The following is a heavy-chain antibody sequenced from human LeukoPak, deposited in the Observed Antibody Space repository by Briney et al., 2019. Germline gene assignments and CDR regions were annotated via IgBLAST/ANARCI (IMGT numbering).Heavy chain of an antibody. V-gene: IGHV3-48*03. J-gene: IGHJ4*02. CDR3: ARDFYDSSGYYYDY. CDR1: GFTFSSYE. Sequence: GGSLRLSCAASGFTFSSYEMNWVRQAPGKGLEWVSYISSSGSTIYYADSVKGRFTISRDNAKNSLYLQMNSLRAEDTAVYYCARDFYDSSGYYYDYWGQGTLVTVSS. CDR2: ISSSGSTI. D-gene: IGHD3-22*01.